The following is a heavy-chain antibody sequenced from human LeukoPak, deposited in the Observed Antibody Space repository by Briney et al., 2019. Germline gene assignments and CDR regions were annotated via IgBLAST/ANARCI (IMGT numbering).Heavy chain of an antibody. CDR1: GGSISSSSYY. CDR2: IYYSGST. V-gene: IGHV4-39*01. J-gene: IGHJ4*02. D-gene: IGHD4-17*01. CDR3: ARHLNNYGDYHFGFDY. Sequence: SETLSLTCTVSGGSISSSSYYWGWIRQPPGKGLEWIGSIYYSGSTYYNPSLKSRVTISVDTSKNQFSLKLSSVTAADTAVYYCARHLNNYGDYHFGFDYWGQGTPVTVSS.